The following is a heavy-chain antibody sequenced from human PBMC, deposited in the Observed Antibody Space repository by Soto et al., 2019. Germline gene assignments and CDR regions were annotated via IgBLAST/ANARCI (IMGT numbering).Heavy chain of an antibody. J-gene: IGHJ4*02. CDR3: AKGGPDGFCSGGRCYFDY. D-gene: IGHD2-15*01. CDR1: GFTFDDYA. CDR2: ISWNSNII. Sequence: EVQLVESGGGLVQPGRSLRLSCAASGFTFDDYAMHWVRRVPGKGLEWVSSISWNSNIIGYADSVKGRFTISRDNAKNSLYLRMNSRRPEDTALYYCAKGGPDGFCSGGRCYFDYWGQGTLVTVSS. V-gene: IGHV3-9*01.